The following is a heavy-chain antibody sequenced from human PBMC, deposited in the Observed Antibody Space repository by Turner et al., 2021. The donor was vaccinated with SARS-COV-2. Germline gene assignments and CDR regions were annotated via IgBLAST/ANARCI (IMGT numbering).Heavy chain of an antibody. V-gene: IGHV3-9*01. J-gene: IGHJ4*02. Sequence: EVQLVESGGGLVQPGRSLRLSCAASGFTFDDYAMHWVRQAPGKGLEWVSGSGSIGYADSVKGRFTISRDNAKNSLYLQMNSLRVEDTALYYCARDLVATTQLFDYWGQGTLVTVSS. CDR1: GFTFDDYA. CDR2: SGSI. D-gene: IGHD5-12*01. CDR3: ARDLVATTQLFDY.